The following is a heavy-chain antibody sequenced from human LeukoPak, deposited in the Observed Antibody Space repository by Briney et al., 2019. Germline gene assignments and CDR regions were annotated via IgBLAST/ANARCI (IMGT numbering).Heavy chain of an antibody. Sequence: SETLSLTCTVSGGSISSSSYYWGWIRQPPGKGLEWIGYIYHSGSTYYNPSLKSRVTISVDRSKNQFSLKLRSVTAADTAVYYCARDPSAAGPPFDYWGQGTLVTVSS. V-gene: IGHV4-39*07. D-gene: IGHD6-13*01. CDR1: GGSISSSSYY. CDR3: ARDPSAAGPPFDY. J-gene: IGHJ4*02. CDR2: IYHSGST.